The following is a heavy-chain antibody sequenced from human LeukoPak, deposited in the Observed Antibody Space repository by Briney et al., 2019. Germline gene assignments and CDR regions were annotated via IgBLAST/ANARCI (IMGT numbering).Heavy chain of an antibody. J-gene: IGHJ4*02. CDR3: ARGTVTHAFDY. CDR2: INHSGST. V-gene: IGHV4-34*01. D-gene: IGHD4-17*01. CDR1: GGSFSGYY. Sequence: PSETLSLTCAVYGGSFSGYYWSWIRQPPGKGLEWIGEINHSGSTNYNPSLKSRVTISVDTSKNQFSLKLSSVTAADTAVYYCARGTVTHAFDYWGQGTLVTVSS.